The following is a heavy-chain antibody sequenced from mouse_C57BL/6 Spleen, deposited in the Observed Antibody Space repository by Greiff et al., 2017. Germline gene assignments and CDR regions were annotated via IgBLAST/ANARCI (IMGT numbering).Heavy chain of an antibody. D-gene: IGHD2-5*01. CDR1: GFTFSDYG. V-gene: IGHV5-17*01. J-gene: IGHJ3*01. Sequence: DVQLQESGGGLVKPGGSLKLSCAASGFTFSDYGMHWVRQAPEKGLEWVAYISSGSSTIYYADTVKGRFTLSRDNAKNTLFLQMTSLRSEDTAMYYCATYYSNYRKFAYWGQGTLVTVSA. CDR2: ISSGSSTI. CDR3: ATYYSNYRKFAY.